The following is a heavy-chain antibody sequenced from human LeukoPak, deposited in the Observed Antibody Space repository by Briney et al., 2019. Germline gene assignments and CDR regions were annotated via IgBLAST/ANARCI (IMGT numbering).Heavy chain of an antibody. D-gene: IGHD3-10*01. J-gene: IGHJ4*02. Sequence: ASVKVSCKASGYTFTSYDINWVRQATGQGLEWMGWMNPNSGNTGYAQKFQGRVTMTRNTSISTAYMELSSLRSEDTAVYYCARGPVRILWFRESLYYFDYWGQETLVTVSS. CDR3: ARGPVRILWFRESLYYFDY. V-gene: IGHV1-8*01. CDR2: MNPNSGNT. CDR1: GYTFTSYD.